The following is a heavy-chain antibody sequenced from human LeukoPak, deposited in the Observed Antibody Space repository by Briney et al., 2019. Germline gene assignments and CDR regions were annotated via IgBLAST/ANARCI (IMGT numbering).Heavy chain of an antibody. Sequence: QAGGSLRLSCVASGFPFSSYWMTWVRQAPGKGLEWVSYISSSSSTIYYADSVKGRFTISRDNAKNSLYLQMNSLRAEDTAVYYCARERVVPAANRLRNDYWGQGTLVTVSS. J-gene: IGHJ4*02. V-gene: IGHV3-48*01. CDR1: GFPFSSYW. D-gene: IGHD2-2*01. CDR2: ISSSSSTI. CDR3: ARERVVPAANRLRNDY.